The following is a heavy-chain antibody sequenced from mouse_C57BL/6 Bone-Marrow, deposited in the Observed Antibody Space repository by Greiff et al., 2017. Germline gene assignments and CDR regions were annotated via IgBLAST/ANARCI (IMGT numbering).Heavy chain of an antibody. D-gene: IGHD2-5*01. Sequence: QVQLQQPGAELVKPGASVKMSCKASGYTFTSYLITWVKQRPGQGLEWIGDIYPGSGSTNYNEKFKSKATLTVDTSASTAYMQLSSLTSEDSAVYYCARPYYSNYWYFDVWGTGTTVTVSS. CDR1: GYTFTSYL. CDR2: IYPGSGST. V-gene: IGHV1-55*01. J-gene: IGHJ1*03. CDR3: ARPYYSNYWYFDV.